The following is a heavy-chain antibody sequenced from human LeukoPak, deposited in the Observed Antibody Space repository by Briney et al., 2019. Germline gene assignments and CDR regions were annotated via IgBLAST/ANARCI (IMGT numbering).Heavy chain of an antibody. Sequence: GGSLRLSCAASGFTFSSYSMNWARQAPGKGLEWVSYISSSGSTIYYADSVKGRFTISRDNAKNSLYLQMNSLRAEDTAVYYCARVGFGYSSFRGSPGTYYFDYWGQGTLVTVSS. CDR3: ARVGFGYSSFRGSPGTYYFDY. D-gene: IGHD6-19*01. CDR1: GFTFSSYS. J-gene: IGHJ4*02. V-gene: IGHV3-48*04. CDR2: ISSSGSTI.